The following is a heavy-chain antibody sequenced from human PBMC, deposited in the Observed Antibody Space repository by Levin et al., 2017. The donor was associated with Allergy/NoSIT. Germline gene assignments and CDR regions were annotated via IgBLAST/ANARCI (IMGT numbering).Heavy chain of an antibody. V-gene: IGHV3-53*01. Sequence: SGESLKISCAASGFTVSSNYMSWVRQAPGKGLEWVSIIYSDGTTYYADSVKGRFTISRDNSENTLYLQMNSLRAEDTAVYYCATLRSYAFNMWGQGTMVTVSS. D-gene: IGHD5-24*01. CDR3: ATLRSYAFNM. CDR2: IYSDGTT. CDR1: GFTVSSNY. J-gene: IGHJ3*02.